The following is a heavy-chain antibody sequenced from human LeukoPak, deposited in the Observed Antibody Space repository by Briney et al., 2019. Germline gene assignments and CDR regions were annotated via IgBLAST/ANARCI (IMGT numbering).Heavy chain of an antibody. V-gene: IGHV3-48*03. CDR1: GFTFSSYE. J-gene: IGHJ3*02. CDR3: VRARRRDDAFDI. Sequence: GGSLRLSCAASGFTFSSYEMNWVRQAPGKGLEWVSYISSSGSTIYYADSVKGRFTISRDNAKNSLYLQMNSLRAEDTAVYYCVRARRRDDAFDIWGQGTMVTVSS. CDR2: ISSSGSTI. D-gene: IGHD5-24*01.